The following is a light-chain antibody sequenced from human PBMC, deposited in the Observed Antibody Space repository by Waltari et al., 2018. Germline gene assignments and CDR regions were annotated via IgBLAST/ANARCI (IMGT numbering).Light chain of an antibody. CDR3: SSYTTALTWV. J-gene: IGLJ3*02. Sequence: QSALTQPASLSGSPGQSITISCTGASGYFNLYNYVSWYQQQPGKAPRLIIYEVTKRPSGISYRFSGSKSDNTASLTISGLQAEDEADYYCSSYTTALTWVFGGGTKLTVL. V-gene: IGLV2-14*01. CDR1: SGYFNLYNY. CDR2: EVT.